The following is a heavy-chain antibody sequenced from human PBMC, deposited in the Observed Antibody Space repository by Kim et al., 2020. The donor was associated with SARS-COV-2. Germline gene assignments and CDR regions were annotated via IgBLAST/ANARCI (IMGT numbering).Heavy chain of an antibody. CDR1: GGSISSASYY. Sequence: SETLSLTCTVSGGSISSASYYWGWIRQAPGKGLDWIGGVYYTGSTYYNPSLKGQVTISVDTSKNQFSLKLGSVTAADTAVYYCARDRYDFWSGHYWFDPWGQGTLVTVSS. J-gene: IGHJ5*02. V-gene: IGHV4-39*07. CDR2: VYYTGST. D-gene: IGHD3-3*01. CDR3: ARDRYDFWSGHYWFDP.